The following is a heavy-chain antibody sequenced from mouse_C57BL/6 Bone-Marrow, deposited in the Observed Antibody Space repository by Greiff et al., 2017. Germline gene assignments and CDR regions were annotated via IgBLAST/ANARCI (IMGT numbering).Heavy chain of an antibody. CDR3: NSKGVFDY. V-gene: IGHV6-6*01. CDR1: GFTFSDAW. D-gene: IGHD1-3*01. CDR2: IRNKANNHAT. Sequence: EVQGVESGGGLVQPGGSMKLSCAASGFTFSDAWMDWVRQSPEKGLEWVAEIRNKANNHATYYAESVKGSFTISRDNSKSSVYLQMNSLRAEDTGIYSGNSKGVFDYWGQGTTLTVSS. J-gene: IGHJ2*01.